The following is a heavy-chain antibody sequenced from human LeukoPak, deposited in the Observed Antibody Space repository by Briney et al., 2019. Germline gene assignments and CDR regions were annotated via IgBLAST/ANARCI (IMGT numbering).Heavy chain of an antibody. CDR2: MNPNSGNT. V-gene: IGHV1-8*02. Sequence: GSSVKVSCKASGGTFSSYAISWVRQAPGQGLEWMGWMNPNSGNTGYAQKFQGRVTMTRNTSISTAYMELSSLRSEDTAVYYCARGQRIVWSGYFPVKRHYYYYMDVWGKGTTVTVSS. D-gene: IGHD3-3*01. CDR3: ARGQRIVWSGYFPVKRHYYYYMDV. CDR1: GGTFSSYA. J-gene: IGHJ6*03.